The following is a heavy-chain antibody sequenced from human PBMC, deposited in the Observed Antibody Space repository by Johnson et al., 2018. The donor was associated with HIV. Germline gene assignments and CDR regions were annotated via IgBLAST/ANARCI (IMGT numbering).Heavy chain of an antibody. J-gene: IGHJ3*02. D-gene: IGHD1-26*01. CDR1: GFTFSTYA. CDR3: AKYGGGGTYFSAFDI. Sequence: VQLVESGGGVVQPGRSLRLSCAASGFTFSTYAMTWVRQAPGRGLEWVSTIGGSGGTTYYAASVKGGFAISRDSSKNTVYLHMDSLRVGDTAMYYCAKYGGGGTYFSAFDIWGQGTKVIVSS. CDR2: IGGSGGTT. V-gene: IGHV3-23*04.